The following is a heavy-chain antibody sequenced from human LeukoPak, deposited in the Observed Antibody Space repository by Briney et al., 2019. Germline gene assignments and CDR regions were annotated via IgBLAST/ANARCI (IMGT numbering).Heavy chain of an antibody. Sequence: SVKVSCKASGYTFTGYYMHWVRQAPGQGLEWMGRIIPILGIANYAQKFQGRVTITADKSTSTAYMELSSLRSEDTAVYYCARGQAVVPWYYGMDVWGQGTTVTVSS. CDR2: IIPILGIA. CDR1: GYTFTGYY. D-gene: IGHD4-23*01. J-gene: IGHJ6*02. V-gene: IGHV1-69*04. CDR3: ARGQAVVPWYYGMDV.